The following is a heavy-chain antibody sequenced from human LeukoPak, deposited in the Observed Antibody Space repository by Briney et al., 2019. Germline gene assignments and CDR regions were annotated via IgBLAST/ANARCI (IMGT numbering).Heavy chain of an antibody. CDR1: GFTFSSYA. CDR3: AKDTYSAKISLWGD. CDR2: ISGSGGST. Sequence: PGGSLRLSCAASGFTFSSYAMSWVRQAPGKGLEWVSAISGSGGSTYYADSVKGRFTISRNNSKNTLYLQMNSLRAGDTAVFYCAKDTYSAKISLWGDWGQGTLVTVSS. J-gene: IGHJ4*02. D-gene: IGHD3-16*01. V-gene: IGHV3-23*01.